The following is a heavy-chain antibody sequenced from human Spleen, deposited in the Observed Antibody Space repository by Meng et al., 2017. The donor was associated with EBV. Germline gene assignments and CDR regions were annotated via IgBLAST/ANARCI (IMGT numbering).Heavy chain of an antibody. Sequence: QVKLQGSGPGLVKPSGNLSLTCAGSGDSISSNNWWSWVRQPPGKGLEWIGEIYHGGIAYYNPSLKSRVTISVDKSKNQFSLNLPSVTAADTAVYYCARFTSMVRGAFDPWGQGTLVTVSS. V-gene: IGHV4-4*02. CDR2: IYHGGIA. J-gene: IGHJ5*02. CDR3: ARFTSMVRGAFDP. CDR1: GDSISSNNW. D-gene: IGHD3-10*01.